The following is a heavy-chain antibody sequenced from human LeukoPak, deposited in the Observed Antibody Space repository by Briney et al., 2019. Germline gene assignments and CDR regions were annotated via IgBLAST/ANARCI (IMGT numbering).Heavy chain of an antibody. CDR2: IYYSGST. CDR3: ARHSSGWYYFDY. V-gene: IGHV4-59*08. Sequence: PSETLSLTCTVSGGSISSYYWSWIRQPPGKGLEWIGYIYYSGSTNYNPSLKSRVTISVDTSKNQFSLKLSSVAAADTAVYYCARHSSGWYYFDYWGQGTLVTVSS. CDR1: GGSISSYY. D-gene: IGHD6-19*01. J-gene: IGHJ4*02.